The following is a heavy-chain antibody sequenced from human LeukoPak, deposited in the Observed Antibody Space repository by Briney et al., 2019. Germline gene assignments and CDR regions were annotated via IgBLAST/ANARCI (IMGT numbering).Heavy chain of an antibody. Sequence: SVKVSCKASGYTFTSYAISWVRQAPGQGLEWMGGIIPIFGTANYAQKFQGRVTITADESTSTAYMELSSLRSEDTAVYYCAGGYDFWSGNPGWFDPWGQGTLVTVSS. CDR2: IIPIFGTA. J-gene: IGHJ5*02. CDR3: AGGYDFWSGNPGWFDP. D-gene: IGHD3-3*01. V-gene: IGHV1-69*13. CDR1: GYTFTSYA.